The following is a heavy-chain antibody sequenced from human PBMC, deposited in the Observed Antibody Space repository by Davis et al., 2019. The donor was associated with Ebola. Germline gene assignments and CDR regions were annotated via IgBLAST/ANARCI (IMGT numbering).Heavy chain of an antibody. Sequence: HTGGSLRLSCAASGFTFRSYWMHWVRQAPGKGLVWVSRINSDGSSTSYADSVKGRFTISRDNAKNTLYLQMNSLRAEDTAVYYCARSRWQEGYFDYWGQGTLVTVSS. D-gene: IGHD5-24*01. J-gene: IGHJ4*02. CDR1: GFTFRSYW. V-gene: IGHV3-74*01. CDR3: ARSRWQEGYFDY. CDR2: INSDGSST.